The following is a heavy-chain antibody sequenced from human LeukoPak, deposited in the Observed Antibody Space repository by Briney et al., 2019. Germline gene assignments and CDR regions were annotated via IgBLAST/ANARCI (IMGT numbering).Heavy chain of an antibody. J-gene: IGHJ4*02. CDR1: GGSISSYY. V-gene: IGHV4-59*01. Sequence: PSETLSLTCTVSGGSISSYYWSWIRQPPGKGLEWIGYIYYSGSTNYNPSLKSRVTISVDTSKNQFSLKLSSVTAADTAVYYCATADMNNDSSGYRLDYWGQGTLVTVSS. CDR3: ATADMNNDSSGYRLDY. CDR2: IYYSGST. D-gene: IGHD3-22*01.